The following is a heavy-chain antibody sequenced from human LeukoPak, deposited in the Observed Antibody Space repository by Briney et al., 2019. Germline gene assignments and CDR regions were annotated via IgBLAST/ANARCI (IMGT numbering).Heavy chain of an antibody. V-gene: IGHV3-23*01. CDR3: AKETHLCSGGGCYSFDY. Sequence: AGGSLRLSCAASGFTFSSYAMSWVRQAPGKGLEWVSAISGSGGSTYYADSVKGRFTISRDNSKNTLYLQMNSLRAEDTAVYYCAKETHLCSGGGCYSFDYWGQGTLVTVSS. D-gene: IGHD2-15*01. CDR2: ISGSGGST. J-gene: IGHJ4*02. CDR1: GFTFSSYA.